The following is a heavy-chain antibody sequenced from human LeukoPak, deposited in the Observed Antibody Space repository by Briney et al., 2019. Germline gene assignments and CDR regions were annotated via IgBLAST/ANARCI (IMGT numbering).Heavy chain of an antibody. CDR1: GCTSSNYF. V-gene: IGHV4-59*01. Sequence: SSETLSLTCTISGCTSSNYFWSWIRQPPGKGLEWIGYVFYNSGSTHYNPSVKRRVTISRDTTKNQFSLKLSSVTAADKAEYYCPRPVAIAASYCASSDIDDWGQGTPVTASS. D-gene: IGHD2-21*01. J-gene: IGHJ4*03. CDR3: PRPVAIAASYCASSDIDD. CDR2: VFYNSGST.